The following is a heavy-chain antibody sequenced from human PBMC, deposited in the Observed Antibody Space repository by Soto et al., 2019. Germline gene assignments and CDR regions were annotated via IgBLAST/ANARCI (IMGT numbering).Heavy chain of an antibody. Sequence: QVQLQESGPGLVKPSQTLSLTCTVSGGSVSSGGYYWSWIRQHPGKGLEWIGYISYSGSTYYNPSRKSRTTPSVDTSKNQFSLKLSSVTAADTAVYYGARALPSYYYYGMDVWGQGTTVTVSS. V-gene: IGHV4-31*03. CDR1: GGSVSSGGYY. CDR3: ARALPSYYYYGMDV. J-gene: IGHJ6*02. CDR2: ISYSGST.